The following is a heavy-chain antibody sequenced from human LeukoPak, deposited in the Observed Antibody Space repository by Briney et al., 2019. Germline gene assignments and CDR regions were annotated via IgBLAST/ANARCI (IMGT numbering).Heavy chain of an antibody. CDR1: GGSFSGYY. CDR2: INHSGST. V-gene: IGHV4-34*01. Sequence: SETLSLTCAVYGGSFSGYYWSWIRQPPGKGPEWIGEINHSGSTNYNPSLKSRVTISVDTSKNQFSLKLSSVTAADTAVYYCARGPTDPWGQGTLVTVSS. CDR3: ARGPTDP. D-gene: IGHD1-26*01. J-gene: IGHJ5*02.